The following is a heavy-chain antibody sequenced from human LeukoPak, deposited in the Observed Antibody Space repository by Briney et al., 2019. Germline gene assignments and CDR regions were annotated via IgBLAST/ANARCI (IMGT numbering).Heavy chain of an antibody. CDR3: ASQFGTTGRGAFDI. J-gene: IGHJ3*02. V-gene: IGHV4-39*01. Sequence: PSETLSLTCTVSGGSISSSSYYWGWIRQPPGKGLEWIGSIYYSGTTYYNPSLKSRVTISVDTSKNQFSLKLSSVTAADTAVYYRASQFGTTGRGAFDIWGQGTMVTVSS. CDR1: GGSISSSSYY. D-gene: IGHD1-1*01. CDR2: IYYSGTT.